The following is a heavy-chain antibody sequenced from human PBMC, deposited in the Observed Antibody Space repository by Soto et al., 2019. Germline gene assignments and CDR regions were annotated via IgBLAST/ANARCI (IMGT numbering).Heavy chain of an antibody. CDR2: IDPEDGET. D-gene: IGHD4-17*01. J-gene: IGHJ6*03. V-gene: IGHV1-24*01. Sequence: ASVKVSCKVSGYTLTELSMHWVRQAPGKGLEWMGGIDPEDGETIYAQKFQGRVTMTRNTSINTAYMELSSLRSEDTAVYYCARGLYGDYEQAYYYYYMDVWGKGTTVTVSS. CDR1: GYTLTELS. CDR3: ARGLYGDYEQAYYYYYMDV.